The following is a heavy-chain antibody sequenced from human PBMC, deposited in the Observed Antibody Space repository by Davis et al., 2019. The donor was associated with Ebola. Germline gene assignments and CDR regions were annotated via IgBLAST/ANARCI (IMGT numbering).Heavy chain of an antibody. CDR2: ISSGSDNT. J-gene: IGHJ3*02. V-gene: IGHV3-23*01. Sequence: GESLKISCAASGFTFSAYAMTWVRQAPGKGLEWVSGISSGSDNTYYADSVKGRFTISRDNSKNVLYLHMSSLRADDTAMYYCARDGYNYIALDIWGRGTMVTVSS. D-gene: IGHD5-24*01. CDR3: ARDGYNYIALDI. CDR1: GFTFSAYA.